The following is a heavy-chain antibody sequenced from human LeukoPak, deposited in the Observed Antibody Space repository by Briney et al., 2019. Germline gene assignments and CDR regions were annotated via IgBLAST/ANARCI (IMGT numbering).Heavy chain of an antibody. CDR3: ARSDSGSRGYYCDY. CDR2: IYYSGST. V-gene: IGHV4-39*01. J-gene: IGHJ4*02. D-gene: IGHD6-13*01. CDR1: GGSISSSSYF. Sequence: PSDTLSLTCTVSGGSISSSSYFWGWLRQPPGKGLEWIGSIYYSGSTYYNPSVKSRFTISIDTSKNQFSLRRSAVTAADTAVYYCARSDSGSRGYYCDYWGQGTRVTVSS.